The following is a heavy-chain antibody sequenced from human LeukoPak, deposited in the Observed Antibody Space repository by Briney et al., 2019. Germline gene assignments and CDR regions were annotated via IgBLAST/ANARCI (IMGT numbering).Heavy chain of an antibody. V-gene: IGHV3-23*01. D-gene: IGHD6-13*01. CDR1: GFTFNIYA. CDR3: AKTRPLDSSSWSHGDY. CDR2: LSGSGGRT. Sequence: GGSLRLSCAASGFTFNIYAMTWVRQAPGKGLEWVSSLSGSGGRTYYADSVKGRFTISRENSKNTLYLQMNSLRAEDTAVYYCAKTRPLDSSSWSHGDYWGQGTLVTVSS. J-gene: IGHJ4*02.